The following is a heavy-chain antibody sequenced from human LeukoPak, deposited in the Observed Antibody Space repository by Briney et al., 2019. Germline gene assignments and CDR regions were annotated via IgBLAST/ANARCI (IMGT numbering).Heavy chain of an antibody. V-gene: IGHV1-69*13. J-gene: IGHJ4*02. CDR2: IIPIFGTA. Sequence: GASVKVSCKASGGTFSSYAISWVRQAPGQGLEWMGGIIPIFGTANYAQKFQGRVTITADESTSTAYMELSSLRSEDTAVYYCARAPRYSSSSWGGFDYWGQGTLVTVSS. D-gene: IGHD6-6*01. CDR3: ARAPRYSSSSWGGFDY. CDR1: GGTFSSYA.